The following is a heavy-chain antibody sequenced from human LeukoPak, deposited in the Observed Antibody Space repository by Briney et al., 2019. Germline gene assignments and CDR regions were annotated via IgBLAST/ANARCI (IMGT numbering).Heavy chain of an antibody. V-gene: IGHV4-61*02. D-gene: IGHD1-26*01. CDR1: GGSIKSASYS. CDR2: IYTTGST. CDR3: ARDSGSYHIVDYMDV. Sequence: SETLSLTCTVSGGSIKSASYSWTWIRQPAGKGLEWIGRIYTTGSTHYNPSLKGRVTMSVDTSKNQFSLKLTSVTAADTAVYYCARDSGSYHIVDYMDVWGKGTTVTVSS. J-gene: IGHJ6*03.